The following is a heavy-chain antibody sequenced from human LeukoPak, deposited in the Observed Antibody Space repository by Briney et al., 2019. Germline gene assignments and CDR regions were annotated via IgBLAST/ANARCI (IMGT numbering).Heavy chain of an antibody. CDR3: AIQRGYSGYEDY. J-gene: IGHJ4*02. CDR2: IDPSDSYT. CDR1: GYSFTSCR. V-gene: IGHV5-10-1*01. Sequence: GDSLKISCKGSGYSFTSCRISWVRQMPGKGLEWMGRIDPSDSYTNCSPSFQGHVTISADKSISTAYLQWSSLKASDTAMYYCAIQRGYSGYEDYWGQGTLVTVSS. D-gene: IGHD5-12*01.